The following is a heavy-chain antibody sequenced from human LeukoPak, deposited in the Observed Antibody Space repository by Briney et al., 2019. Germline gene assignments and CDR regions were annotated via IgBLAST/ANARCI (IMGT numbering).Heavy chain of an antibody. CDR1: GYTFTSYG. CDR2: ISPYSDNT. J-gene: IGHJ4*02. D-gene: IGHD3-16*01. Sequence: APVKVSCKASGYTFTSYGISWVRQAPGQGLEWMGWISPYSDNTNYAQRFQGRVTMTTDTSTSTVYMELRSLRSDDTAVYYCARYESAPIHYWGQGTLVTVSS. CDR3: ARYESAPIHY. V-gene: IGHV1-18*01.